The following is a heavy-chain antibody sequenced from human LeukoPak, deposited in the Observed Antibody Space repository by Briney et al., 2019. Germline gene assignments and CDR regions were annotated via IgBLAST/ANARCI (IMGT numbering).Heavy chain of an antibody. D-gene: IGHD2-21*02. CDR1: GDSVSSNSAA. CDR2: TYYRSKWYN. V-gene: IGHV6-1*01. Sequence: SQTLSLTCAISGDSVSSNSAAWYWIRQSPSRGLEWLGRTYYRSKWYNDYAASVKGRLTINPDTSKNQFSLQLNSVTPEDTAVYYCARGLRANCDGDCYPVDYWGQGTLVTVSS. J-gene: IGHJ4*02. CDR3: ARGLRANCDGDCYPVDY.